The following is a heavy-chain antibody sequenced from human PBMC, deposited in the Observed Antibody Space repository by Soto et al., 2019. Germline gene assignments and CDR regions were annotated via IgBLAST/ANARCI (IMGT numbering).Heavy chain of an antibody. V-gene: IGHV3-33*01. CDR3: ARDFMTYGWFAP. CDR1: GFTFSTYG. J-gene: IGHJ5*02. D-gene: IGHD3-16*01. CDR2: IWKDGSNE. Sequence: QVQLVESGGGVVQPGRSLRLSCVASGFTFSTYGMHWVRQAPGKGLEWVAIIWKDGSNEKYADSVKGRFTISRDNSKNTLYLQMNSLSAEDTAVYYCARDFMTYGWFAPWGQGTLVTVSS.